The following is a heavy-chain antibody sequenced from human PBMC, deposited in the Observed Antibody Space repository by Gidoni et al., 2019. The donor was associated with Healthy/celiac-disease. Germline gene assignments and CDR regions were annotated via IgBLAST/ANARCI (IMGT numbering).Heavy chain of an antibody. Sequence: GYIYYSGSTYYNPSLKSRVTISVDTSKNQFSLKLSSVTAADTAVYYCARQYYDSSVYNRDGNYFDYWGQGTLVTVSS. D-gene: IGHD3-22*01. CDR2: IYYSGST. V-gene: IGHV4-31*02. CDR3: ARQYYDSSVYNRDGNYFDY. J-gene: IGHJ4*02.